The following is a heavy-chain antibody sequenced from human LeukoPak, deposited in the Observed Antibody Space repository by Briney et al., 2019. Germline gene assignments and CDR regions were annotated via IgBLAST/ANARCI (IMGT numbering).Heavy chain of an antibody. J-gene: IGHJ4*02. D-gene: IGHD6-25*01. Sequence: ASVKVSGKASGYTFTGYFMHWVRQAPGQGLEWMGWINPNSGGTSYLQNFQGRVTMTRDTSISTAYMDLSRLRSDDTAVYYCARGRPGAYFDYWGQRTLVTLSS. CDR2: INPNSGGT. CDR1: GYTFTGYF. V-gene: IGHV1-2*02. CDR3: ARGRPGAYFDY.